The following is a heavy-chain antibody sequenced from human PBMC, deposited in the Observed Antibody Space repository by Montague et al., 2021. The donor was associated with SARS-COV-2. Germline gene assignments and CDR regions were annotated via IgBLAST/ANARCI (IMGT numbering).Heavy chain of an antibody. CDR2: IDPSDSYT. Sequence: QSGAEVKKPGESLRISCKGSGYSFTSYWISWVRQMPGKGLEWMGRIDPSDSYTNYSPSFHGHVTISADKSISTAYLQWSSLKASDTAMYYCARRAGSSFIDNWFDPWGQGTLVTVSS. CDR3: ARRAGSSFIDNWFDP. CDR1: GYSFTSYW. V-gene: IGHV5-10-1*01. J-gene: IGHJ5*02. D-gene: IGHD6-13*01.